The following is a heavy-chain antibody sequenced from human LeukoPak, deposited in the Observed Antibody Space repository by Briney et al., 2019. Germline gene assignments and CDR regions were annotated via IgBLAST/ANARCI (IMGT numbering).Heavy chain of an antibody. V-gene: IGHV3-15*01. CDR2: IQHGGTT. Sequence: GGCLRLSCAPSAFSFSVAWLSWVCQAPGKGLEWIGRIQHGGTTDYAARVKGRFTISRDDSKATLYLQMNSLKTEDTAIYYCTTVTHFYLGGQGTLVTVSS. D-gene: IGHD2-15*01. CDR3: TTVTHFYL. J-gene: IGHJ4*02. CDR1: AFSFSVAW.